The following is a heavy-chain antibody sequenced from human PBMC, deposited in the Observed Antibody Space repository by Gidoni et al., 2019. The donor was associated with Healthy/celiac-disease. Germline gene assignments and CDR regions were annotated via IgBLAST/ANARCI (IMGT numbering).Heavy chain of an antibody. V-gene: IGHV3-21*01. CDR3: ARDDDYSSSSLDY. J-gene: IGHJ4*02. CDR1: GLTSSCYI. Sequence: EVQLVESGGGLVKPGGSLRLSCAASGLTSSCYIMNWVRQAPGKGLEWGSSITPTGIYIYYADSVEGRFTISRDNAKNSLYLQMNSLRAEDTAVYYCARDDDYSSSSLDYWGQGTLVTVSS. CDR2: ITPTGIYI. D-gene: IGHD6-6*01.